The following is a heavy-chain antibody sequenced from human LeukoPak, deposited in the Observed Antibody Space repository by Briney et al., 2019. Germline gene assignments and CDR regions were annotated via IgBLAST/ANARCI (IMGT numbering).Heavy chain of an antibody. D-gene: IGHD5-18*01. J-gene: IGHJ5*02. CDR3: AEPSRRGYSYGYAGNNWFDP. CDR2: ISGSGGST. V-gene: IGHV3-23*01. CDR1: GFTFSSYA. Sequence: PGGSLRLSCAASGFTFSSYAMSWVRQAPGKGLEWVSAISGSGGSTYYADSVKGRFTISRDNSKNTLYLQMNSLRAEDTAVYYCAEPSRRGYSYGYAGNNWFDPWGQGTLVTVSS.